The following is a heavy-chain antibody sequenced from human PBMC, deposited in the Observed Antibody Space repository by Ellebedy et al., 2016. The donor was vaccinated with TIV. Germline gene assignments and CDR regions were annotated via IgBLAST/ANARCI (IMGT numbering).Heavy chain of an antibody. CDR3: ARGRIPAAAAYYYYYIDV. CDR1: GGSFSGYY. V-gene: IGHV4-34*01. CDR2: INHSGST. D-gene: IGHD2-2*01. Sequence: SETLSLXCAVYGGSFSGYYWSWIRQPPGKGLEWIGEINHSGSTNYNPSLKSRVTISVDTSKNQFSLKLTSVTAADTAMYYCARGRIPAAAAYYYYYIDVWGKGTTVTVSS. J-gene: IGHJ6*03.